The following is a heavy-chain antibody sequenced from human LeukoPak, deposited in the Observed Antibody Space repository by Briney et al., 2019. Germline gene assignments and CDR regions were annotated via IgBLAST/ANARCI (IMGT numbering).Heavy chain of an antibody. CDR3: VRETGWLFDF. D-gene: IGHD5-12*01. V-gene: IGHV3-66*01. Sequence: GGSLRLSCAASGFTVSNNYVYWVRQAPGKGLEWVSVIYSGGNTYYADSVKDRFIISRDNSKNTVYLHMNSLRAEDTAVYYCVRETGWLFDFWGQGTLVIVSS. CDR2: IYSGGNT. CDR1: GFTVSNNY. J-gene: IGHJ4*02.